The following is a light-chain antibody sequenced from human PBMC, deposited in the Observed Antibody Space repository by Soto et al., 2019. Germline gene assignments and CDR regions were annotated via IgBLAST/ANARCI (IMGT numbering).Light chain of an antibody. Sequence: EFVLTQSPGTLSLSPGERATLSCRASQTVRNNYLAWYQQKPGQAPKLLIYDASSRATGIPDRFSGGGSGTDFILTSSRLEPEDFAVYYCQQFSSYPLTFGGGTKVDLK. CDR2: DAS. CDR3: QQFSSYPLT. CDR1: QTVRNNY. V-gene: IGKV3-20*01. J-gene: IGKJ4*01.